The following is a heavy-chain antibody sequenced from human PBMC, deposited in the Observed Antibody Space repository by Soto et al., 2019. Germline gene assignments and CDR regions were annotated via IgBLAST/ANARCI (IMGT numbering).Heavy chain of an antibody. J-gene: IGHJ5*02. CDR1: GYPFIKYG. CDR3: ATSYDTGFDP. CDR2: IKVDSGYT. Sequence: QLQLVQSSAEVKKPGASVRVSCKAYGYPFIKYGISWIQQAPEQGLEWMGWIKVDSGYTNYAQKFQGRVTMTADTSSDTAFMELRSLRLDDTAVYFCATSYDTGFDPWGQGTLVSVSS. D-gene: IGHD3-9*01. V-gene: IGHV1-18*04.